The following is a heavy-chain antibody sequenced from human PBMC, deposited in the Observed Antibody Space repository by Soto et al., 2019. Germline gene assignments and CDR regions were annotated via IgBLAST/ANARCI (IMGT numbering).Heavy chain of an antibody. Sequence: QVLLVESGGGLVKPGGSLRLSCATSGFIFSDYYMHWIRQAPGKGLEWISYISGNGRIIQYVHSAKGRFTISRDNAQNALYLQMTSLRAEDTALYFCARDFDADSRTDFDYWGQGTLVTVSS. V-gene: IGHV3-11*01. CDR3: ARDFDADSRTDFDY. CDR2: ISGNGRII. CDR1: GFIFSDYY. D-gene: IGHD4-17*01. J-gene: IGHJ4*02.